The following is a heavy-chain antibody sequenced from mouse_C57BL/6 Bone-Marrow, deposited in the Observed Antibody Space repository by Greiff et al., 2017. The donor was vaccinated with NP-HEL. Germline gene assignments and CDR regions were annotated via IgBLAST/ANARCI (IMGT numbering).Heavy chain of an antibody. CDR1: GYTFTSYW. J-gene: IGHJ3*01. V-gene: IGHV1-52*01. Sequence: QVQLQQPGAELVRPGSSVKLSCKASGYTFTSYWMHWVKQRPIQGLEWIGNIDPPDSETHYNQKFKDKATLTVDKSSSTAYMQLSSLTSEDSAVDYCASYDYDGEAFAYWGQGTLVTVSA. CDR3: ASYDYDGEAFAY. CDR2: IDPPDSET. D-gene: IGHD2-4*01.